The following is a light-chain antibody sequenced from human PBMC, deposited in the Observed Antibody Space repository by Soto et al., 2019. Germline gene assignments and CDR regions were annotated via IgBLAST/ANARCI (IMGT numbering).Light chain of an antibody. Sequence: DIQMTQSPSSLSASVGGRVNITCRTSQSISSYLNWYQQKPGKAPNLLIYAASSLQSGVPSRFSGSRSGTDFTLTISSLQPEDFATYYCQQSYRTPWTFAQGTKVEIK. CDR3: QQSYRTPWT. CDR1: QSISSY. V-gene: IGKV1-39*01. CDR2: AAS. J-gene: IGKJ1*01.